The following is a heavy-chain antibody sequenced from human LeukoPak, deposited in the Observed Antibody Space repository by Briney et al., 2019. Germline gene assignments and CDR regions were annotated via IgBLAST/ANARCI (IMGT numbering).Heavy chain of an antibody. CDR3: ARAMVRGVTDY. CDR1: GFTFDDYA. J-gene: IGHJ4*02. V-gene: IGHV3-9*01. D-gene: IGHD3-10*01. CDR2: ISWNSGSI. Sequence: GGSLRLSCAASGFTFDDYAMHWGRQAPGKGLEWVSGISWNSGSIVYADSVKGRFTISRDNAKSSLYMQMSRLRAEDTAVHYCARAMVRGVTDYWGQGTLVTVSS.